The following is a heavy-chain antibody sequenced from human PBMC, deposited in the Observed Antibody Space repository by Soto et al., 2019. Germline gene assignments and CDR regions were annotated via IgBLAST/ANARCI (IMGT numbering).Heavy chain of an antibody. V-gene: IGHV5-10-1*01. Sequence: VESLKISCKGSGYSFTSYWISWVRQMPGKGLEWMGRIDPRDSYPNYIPSFQGHVTISADKSISTAYLQWSSLKASDTAMYYCARVKRIAANNWFDPWGQGTLVTVSS. CDR2: IDPRDSYP. D-gene: IGHD6-13*01. CDR3: ARVKRIAANNWFDP. CDR1: GYSFTSYW. J-gene: IGHJ5*02.